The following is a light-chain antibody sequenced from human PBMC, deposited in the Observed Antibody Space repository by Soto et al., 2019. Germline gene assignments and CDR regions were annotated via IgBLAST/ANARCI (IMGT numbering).Light chain of an antibody. CDR1: QSVRSW. Sequence: DIQMTQSPSTLSASVGDRVTITCRASQSVRSWLAWYQQKPGKAPVLLIYQASTLDNGVPSRFSGSGSGTEFTLTISSLQPEDFATYYCQQYNTNSYTFGQGTKLEIK. CDR2: QAS. J-gene: IGKJ2*01. CDR3: QQYNTNSYT. V-gene: IGKV1-5*03.